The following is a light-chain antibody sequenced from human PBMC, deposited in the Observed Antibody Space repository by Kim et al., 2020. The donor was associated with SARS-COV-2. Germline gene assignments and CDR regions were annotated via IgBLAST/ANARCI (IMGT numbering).Light chain of an antibody. J-gene: IGKJ1*01. V-gene: IGKV3-20*01. Sequence: SPGERATLSCRASQSVNSNHLAWYQQKPGQAPRLLIYGASSRATGIPERFSGSGSGTDFTLTISRLEPEDFAGYYCQQYSRSPRTFGQGTKVEIK. CDR3: QQYSRSPRT. CDR2: GAS. CDR1: QSVNSNH.